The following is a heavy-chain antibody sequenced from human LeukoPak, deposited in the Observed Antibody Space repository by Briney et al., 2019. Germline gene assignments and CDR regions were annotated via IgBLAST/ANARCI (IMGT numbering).Heavy chain of an antibody. D-gene: IGHD3-16*01. J-gene: IGHJ3*02. CDR2: ISGYSSNT. CDR1: GYTFTGYY. V-gene: IGHV1-18*04. Sequence: GASVKVSCKASGYTFTGYYMHWVRQAPGQGLGWMGWISGYSSNTNYAQRLQGRVTMTTGTSTTTAYMELRSLRSDNTAVYYCARATGTWGHDGFDIWGQGTMVTVSS. CDR3: ARATGTWGHDGFDI.